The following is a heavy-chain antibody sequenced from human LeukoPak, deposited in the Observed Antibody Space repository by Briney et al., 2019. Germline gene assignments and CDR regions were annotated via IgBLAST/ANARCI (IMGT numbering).Heavy chain of an antibody. CDR3: ARNNRDY. J-gene: IGHJ4*02. Sequence: QPGGSLRLSCAASGFTFSNYWMHWVRQAPRKGLVWVSRIYGDGTRMAYADSVKGRFTISRDNAKSTLYLQMNSLRVEDTAVYYCARNNRDYWGQGTLVTVS. CDR2: IYGDGTRM. D-gene: IGHD1/OR15-1a*01. V-gene: IGHV3-74*01. CDR1: GFTFSNYW.